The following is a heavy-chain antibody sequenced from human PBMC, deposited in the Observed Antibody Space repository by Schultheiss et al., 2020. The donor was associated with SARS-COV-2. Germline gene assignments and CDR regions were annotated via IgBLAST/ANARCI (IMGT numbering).Heavy chain of an antibody. CDR2: ISSSSSYI. V-gene: IGHV3-21*01. D-gene: IGHD3-3*01. CDR1: GFTFSSYA. Sequence: GGSLRLSCAASGFTFSSYAMHWVRQAPGKGLEWVSSISSSSSYIYYADSVKGRFTISRDNAKNSLYLQMNSLRAEDTAVYYCARGGMPYYDFWSGYAAFDYWGQGTLVTVSS. CDR3: ARGGMPYYDFWSGYAAFDY. J-gene: IGHJ4*02.